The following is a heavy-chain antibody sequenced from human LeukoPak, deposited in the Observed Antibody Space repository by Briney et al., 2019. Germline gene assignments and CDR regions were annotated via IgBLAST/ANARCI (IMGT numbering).Heavy chain of an antibody. V-gene: IGHV3-7*01. CDR2: IKQDGTQK. J-gene: IGHJ4*02. CDR3: ARGGHDY. Sequence: GGSLRLSCGASGFTFSNYWINWVRQAPGKGLEWVANIKQDGTQKSYVDSVKGRFTISRDNAKNSLSLQMSSLRAEDTAVYYCARGGHDYWGQGTLVTVSS. CDR1: GFTFSNYW.